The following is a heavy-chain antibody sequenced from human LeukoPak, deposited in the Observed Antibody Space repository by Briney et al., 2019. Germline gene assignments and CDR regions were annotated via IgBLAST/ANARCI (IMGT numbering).Heavy chain of an antibody. D-gene: IGHD3-22*01. CDR1: GFTFSSYG. J-gene: IGHJ4*02. CDR2: ISYDGSNK. CDR3: AKSPRGYYDSSGYYYIDY. Sequence: GRSLRLSCAASGFTFSSYGMHWVRQAPGKGLEWVAVISYDGSNKYYADSVKGRFTISRDNSKNTLYLQMNSLRAEDTAVYYCAKSPRGYYDSSGYYYIDYWGQGTLVTVSS. V-gene: IGHV3-30*18.